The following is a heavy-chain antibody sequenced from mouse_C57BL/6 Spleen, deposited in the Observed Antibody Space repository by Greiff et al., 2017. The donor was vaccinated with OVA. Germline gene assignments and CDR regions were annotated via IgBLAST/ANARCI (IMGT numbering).Heavy chain of an antibody. Sequence: VQLQQPGAELVRPGTSVKLSCKASGYTFTSYWMHWVKQRPGQGLEWIGVIDPSDSYTNYNQKFKGKATLTVDKSSSTAYMQLSSLTSEDSAVYYCARSPSYGPFAYWGQGTLVTVSA. CDR1: GYTFTSYW. CDR3: ARSPSYGPFAY. CDR2: IDPSDSYT. D-gene: IGHD1-1*01. V-gene: IGHV1-59*01. J-gene: IGHJ3*01.